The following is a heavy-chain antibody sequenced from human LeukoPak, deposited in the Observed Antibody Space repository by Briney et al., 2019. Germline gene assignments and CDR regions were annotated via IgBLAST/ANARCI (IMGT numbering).Heavy chain of an antibody. CDR3: TTDLGTYYHGSQRLIPIDY. J-gene: IGHJ4*02. CDR2: IKSKTDGETT. D-gene: IGHD3-10*01. CDR1: GFTFSGYW. Sequence: GGSLRLSCVGSGFTFSGYWLSWVRQAPGKGLEWIGRIKSKTDGETTNYAEPVRGGFTISRDDSKSAVYLQMNSLKIEDTAVYYCTTDLGTYYHGSQRLIPIDYWGQGTLVTVSS. V-gene: IGHV3-15*01.